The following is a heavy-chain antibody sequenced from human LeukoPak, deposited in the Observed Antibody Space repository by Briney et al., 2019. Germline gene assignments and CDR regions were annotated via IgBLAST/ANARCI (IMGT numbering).Heavy chain of an antibody. J-gene: IGHJ5*02. D-gene: IGHD1-26*01. CDR1: GFTFSSYA. CDR3: AKGTSSGSYRRFDP. CDR2: ISGSGATT. V-gene: IGHV3-23*01. Sequence: GSLRLSCAASGFTFSSYAMSWVRQAPGKGLEWVSAISGSGATTYYADSVKGRFTISRDNSKNTLYLQMNSLRAEDTAVYYCAKGTSSGSYRRFDPWGQGTLVTVSS.